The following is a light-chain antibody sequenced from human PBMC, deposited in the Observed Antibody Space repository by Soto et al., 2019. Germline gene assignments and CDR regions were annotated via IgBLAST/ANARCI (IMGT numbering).Light chain of an antibody. CDR2: EVT. CDR1: SSDIGGYNY. Sequence: QSALTQPPSASGSPGQSVTISCTGTSSDIGGYNYVSWYQQRPGKVPKVRIYEVTKRPSGVPDRFSGSKSGNTASLTVSGMQAEDDADYFCSSYENNNNILVFGTGTKVTVL. J-gene: IGLJ1*01. V-gene: IGLV2-8*01. CDR3: SSYENNNNILV.